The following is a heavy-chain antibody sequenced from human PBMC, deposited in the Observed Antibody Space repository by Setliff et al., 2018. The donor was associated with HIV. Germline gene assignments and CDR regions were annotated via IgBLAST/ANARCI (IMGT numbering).Heavy chain of an antibody. J-gene: IGHJ4*02. V-gene: IGHV4-31*03. CDR1: GGSITYGGHY. CDR3: ARTAPMLRGTIIRWDN. CDR2: IYYSGST. Sequence: PSETLSLTCTVSGGSITYGGHYWSWIRQHPGKGLELIGYIYYSGSTYYNPSLKSRLTISVDTSKNEFSLKLRSVTAADTAVYYCARTAPMLRGTIIRWDNWGQGMLVTVSS. D-gene: IGHD3-10*01.